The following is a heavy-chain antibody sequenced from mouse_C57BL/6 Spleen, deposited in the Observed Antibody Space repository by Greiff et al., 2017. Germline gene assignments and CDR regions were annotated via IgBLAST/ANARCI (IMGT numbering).Heavy chain of an antibody. J-gene: IGHJ1*03. CDR3: ARDYGSSHWYFDV. Sequence: LEWVATISSGGSYTYYPDSVKGRFTISRDNAKNTLYLQMSSLKSEDTAMYYCARDYGSSHWYFDVWGTGTTVTVSS. CDR2: ISSGGSYT. D-gene: IGHD1-1*01. V-gene: IGHV5-6*01.